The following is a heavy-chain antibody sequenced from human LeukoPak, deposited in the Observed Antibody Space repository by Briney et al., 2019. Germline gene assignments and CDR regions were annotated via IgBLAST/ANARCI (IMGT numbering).Heavy chain of an antibody. Sequence: ASVKVSCKVSGYTLTELSMHWVRQAPGQGLEWMGIINPSGGSTSYPQKFQGRVTMSRDTSTSTVYMELSSLRSEDTAVYYCARAIFDGHNPYDAFDVWGQGTMVTVSS. CDR1: GYTLTELS. D-gene: IGHD3-3*01. CDR3: ARAIFDGHNPYDAFDV. CDR2: INPSGGST. J-gene: IGHJ3*01. V-gene: IGHV1-46*01.